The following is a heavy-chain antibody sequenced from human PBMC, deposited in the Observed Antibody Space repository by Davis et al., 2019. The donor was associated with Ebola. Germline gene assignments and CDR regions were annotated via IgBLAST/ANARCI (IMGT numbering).Heavy chain of an antibody. J-gene: IGHJ4*02. Sequence: MPSETLSLTCTVSSVSFSSYYWSWIRQPPGKGLEWIGYIYYSGSTNSNPSLKSRVTISVDTSKNQFSLKLSSVTAADTAVYYCARFLGPYSSSRGYYCDYWGQGTLVTVSS. CDR2: IYYSGST. CDR1: SVSFSSYY. V-gene: IGHV4-59*01. D-gene: IGHD6-13*01. CDR3: ARFLGPYSSSRGYYCDY.